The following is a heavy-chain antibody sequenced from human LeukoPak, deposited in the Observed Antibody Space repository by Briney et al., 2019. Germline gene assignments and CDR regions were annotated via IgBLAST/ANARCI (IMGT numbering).Heavy chain of an antibody. CDR3: ARLLPAMKLRVDY. V-gene: IGHV4-34*01. Sequence: SETLSLTCAVYGGSFSGYYWSWIRQPPGKGLEWIGEINHSGSTNYNPSLKSRVTISVDTSKNQFSLKLSSVTAADTAVYYCARLLPAMKLRVDYWGQGTLVTASS. J-gene: IGHJ4*02. D-gene: IGHD2-2*01. CDR2: INHSGST. CDR1: GGSFSGYY.